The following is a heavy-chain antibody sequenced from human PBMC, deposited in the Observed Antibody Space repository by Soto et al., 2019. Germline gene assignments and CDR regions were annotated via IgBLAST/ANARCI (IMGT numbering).Heavy chain of an antibody. J-gene: IGHJ4*02. Sequence: SCAASGFTFSYYGIDWIRQAPGKGLEWVAVISHEGGTQYYADSVRGRFTVSRDNSKNILYLQMDSLRPEDTAVYFCAKEGSPKVSRWDDYWGQGTLVTVSS. CDR3: AKEGSPKVSRWDDY. CDR1: GFTFSYYG. CDR2: ISHEGGTQ. V-gene: IGHV3-30*18. D-gene: IGHD1-26*01.